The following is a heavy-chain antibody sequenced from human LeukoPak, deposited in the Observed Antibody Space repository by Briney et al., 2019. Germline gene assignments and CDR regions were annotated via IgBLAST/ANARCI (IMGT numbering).Heavy chain of an antibody. CDR2: INPNSGGT. CDR1: GYTFTGYY. D-gene: IGHD5-18*01. V-gene: IGHV1-2*02. CDR3: ARVSLDAVGNSYGFSNWFDP. Sequence: ASVKVSCKASGYTFTGYYMHWVRQAPGQGLAWMGWINPNSGGTNYAQKFQGRVTMTRDTSISTAYMELSRLRSDDTAVYYCARVSLDAVGNSYGFSNWFDPWGQGTLVTVSS. J-gene: IGHJ5*02.